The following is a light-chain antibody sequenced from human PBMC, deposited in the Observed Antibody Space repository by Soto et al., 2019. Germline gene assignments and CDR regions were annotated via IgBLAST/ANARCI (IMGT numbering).Light chain of an antibody. V-gene: IGKV3-20*01. CDR1: QSVSSSY. CDR2: RKS. Sequence: EIVLTQSPGTLSLSPGDSATLSCRASQSVSSSYLAWYQQKPGQAPRLLIYRKSSRATGIPDGLSGSGSGTDLNLTVSRLAPEDFAVYYCHKYGTSPRTXGQGTKVDIK. J-gene: IGKJ1*01. CDR3: HKYGTSPRT.